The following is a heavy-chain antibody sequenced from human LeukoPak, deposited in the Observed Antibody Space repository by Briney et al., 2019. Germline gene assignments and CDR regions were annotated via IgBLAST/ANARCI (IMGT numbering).Heavy chain of an antibody. CDR2: IYYTGST. D-gene: IGHD3-3*01. CDR3: ARQRASGTWAFDY. V-gene: IGHV4-59*08. CDR1: GGSISSYY. Sequence: SETLSLTCTVTGGSISSYYWSWIRQPPGKGLEWIGYIYYTGSTNYNPSLKSRVTISVDTSKNQFSLNLASVTAADTAVYHCARQRASGTWAFDYWGQGTLLTVSS. J-gene: IGHJ4*02.